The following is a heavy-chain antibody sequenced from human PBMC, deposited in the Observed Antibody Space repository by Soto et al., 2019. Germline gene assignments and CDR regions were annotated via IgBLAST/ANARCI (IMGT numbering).Heavy chain of an antibody. D-gene: IGHD3-3*02. CDR3: ASPKIAFYNWFDP. Sequence: SETLSLTCTVSGGSMSSSSYYWGWIRQPPGKGLEWIGSIYYSGTTYYNPSLESRVTISVDTSKNQFSLNLSSVTAADTAVYYCASPKIAFYNWFDPWGQGTLVTVSS. CDR1: GGSMSSSSYY. CDR2: IYYSGTT. J-gene: IGHJ5*02. V-gene: IGHV4-39*01.